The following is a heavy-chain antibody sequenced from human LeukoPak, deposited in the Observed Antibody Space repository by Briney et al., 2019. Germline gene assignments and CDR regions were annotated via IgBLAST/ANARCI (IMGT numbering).Heavy chain of an antibody. CDR1: GFTVSSNS. CDR3: AGVAEVGVTGYYYYMDV. D-gene: IGHD1-26*01. J-gene: IGHJ6*03. Sequence: GGSLRLSRTVSGFTVSSNSMSWVRQAPGKGLEWVSVIYSGGSTYYADSVKGRFTISRDNSKNTLYLQMNSLRAEDTAVYYCAGVAEVGVTGYYYYMDVWGKGTTVTISS. V-gene: IGHV3-66*01. CDR2: IYSGGST.